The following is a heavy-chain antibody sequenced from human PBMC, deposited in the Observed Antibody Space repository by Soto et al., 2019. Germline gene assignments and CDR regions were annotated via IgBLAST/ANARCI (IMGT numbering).Heavy chain of an antibody. CDR1: GFTFSGSA. CDR3: TSLSYSGSYNWFDP. CDR2: IRSKANSYAT. Sequence: GESLKISCAASGFTFSGSAMHWVRQASGKGLEWVGRIRSKANSYATAYAASVKGRFTISRDDSKNTAYLQMNSLKTEDTAGYYCTSLSYSGSYNWFDPWGQGTLVTVSS. D-gene: IGHD1-26*01. V-gene: IGHV3-73*01. J-gene: IGHJ5*02.